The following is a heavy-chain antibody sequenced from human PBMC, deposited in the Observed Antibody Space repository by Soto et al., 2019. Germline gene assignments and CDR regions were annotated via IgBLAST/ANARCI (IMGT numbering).Heavy chain of an antibody. CDR1: GYDFTSYW. J-gene: IGHJ6*02. CDR3: ARLFAVVVYGLDV. D-gene: IGHD3-3*01. Sequence: LNIFCKGSGYDFTSYWIGWVRQMPGKGLEWMGIIYPGDSDTRYSPSFQGQVTISVDKSISTAYLQWSSLKASDTAIYYCARLFAVVVYGLDVWGQGTAVTVSS. CDR2: IYPGDSDT. V-gene: IGHV5-51*01.